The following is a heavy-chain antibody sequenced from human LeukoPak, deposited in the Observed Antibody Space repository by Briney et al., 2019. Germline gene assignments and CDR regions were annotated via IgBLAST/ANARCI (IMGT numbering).Heavy chain of an antibody. CDR2: IWYDGSNK. CDR3: ARGLVGKYYYDSSGYVY. CDR1: GFTFSTYG. V-gene: IGHV3-33*01. Sequence: GGSLRLSCEASGFTFSTYGMHWVRQAPGKGLEWVAVIWYDGSNKNYADSVKGRFTISRDNSKNTLYLQMNSLRAEDTAVYYCARGLVGKYYYDSSGYVYWGQGTLVTVSS. J-gene: IGHJ4*02. D-gene: IGHD3-22*01.